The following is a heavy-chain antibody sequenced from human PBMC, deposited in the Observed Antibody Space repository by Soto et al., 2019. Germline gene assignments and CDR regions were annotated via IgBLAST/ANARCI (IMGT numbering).Heavy chain of an antibody. CDR1: GFTFSSYA. Sequence: EVQLVESGGGLVQPGGSLRLSCAASGFTFSSYAMTWVRQASGKGLEWVSIISRGSGDDTFYADSVEGRFTNSRDNAKNSLCHQLGSRRPEDTAIYSCAKPSSGCCSGGTCHSVNLDLWGLGPAVPVSS. D-gene: IGHD2-15*01. CDR2: ISRGSGDDT. V-gene: IGHV3-23*04. CDR3: AKPSSGCCSGGTCHSVNLDL. J-gene: IGHJ3*01.